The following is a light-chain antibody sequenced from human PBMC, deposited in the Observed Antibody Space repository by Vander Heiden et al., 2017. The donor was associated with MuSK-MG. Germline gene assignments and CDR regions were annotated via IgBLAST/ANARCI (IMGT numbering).Light chain of an antibody. J-gene: IGKJ1*01. CDR3: QQYGSLPGT. CDR2: GAS. CDR1: QSVDSNY. V-gene: IGKV3-20*01. Sequence: EIVLTQSPGTLSLSPGERATLSCRASQSVDSNYLAWYQQKPGQAPRLLIYGASSRATGIPDRFSGSGSGTDFTLTISRLEPEDFAVYYCQQYGSLPGTFGQGTKVEIK.